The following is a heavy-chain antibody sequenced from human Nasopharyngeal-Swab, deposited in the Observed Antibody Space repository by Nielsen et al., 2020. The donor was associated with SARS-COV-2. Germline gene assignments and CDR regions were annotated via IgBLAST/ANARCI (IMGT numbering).Heavy chain of an antibody. J-gene: IGHJ4*02. D-gene: IGHD3-10*01. V-gene: IGHV7-4-1*02. CDR1: GYTFTNYA. CDR3: ARDEDYYGSGSYPLLFLPDY. CDR2: INTNTGNP. Sequence: ASVKVSCKASGYTFTNYAINWVRQAPGQGLEWMGWINTNTGNPTYAQGFTGRFVFSLDTSVSTAYLQISSLKAEDTAMYYCARDEDYYGSGSYPLLFLPDYWGQGTLVTVSS.